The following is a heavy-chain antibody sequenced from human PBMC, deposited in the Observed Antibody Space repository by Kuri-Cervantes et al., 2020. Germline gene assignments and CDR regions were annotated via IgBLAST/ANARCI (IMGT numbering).Heavy chain of an antibody. Sequence: GESLKISCAASGFTFSSYAMHWVRQAPGKGLERVAVISYDGSNKYYADSVKGRFTISRDNSKNTLYLQMNSLRAEDTAVYYCLGVGDYWGQGTLVTVSS. V-gene: IGHV3-30-3*01. CDR3: LGVGDY. CDR2: ISYDGSNK. CDR1: GFTFSSYA. J-gene: IGHJ4*02. D-gene: IGHD3-10*01.